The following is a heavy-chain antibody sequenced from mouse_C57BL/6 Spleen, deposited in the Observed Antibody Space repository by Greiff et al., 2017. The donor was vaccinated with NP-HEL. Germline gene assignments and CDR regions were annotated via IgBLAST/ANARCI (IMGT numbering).Heavy chain of an antibody. CDR3: AREDYDNYYAMDY. CDR2: IDPNSGGT. V-gene: IGHV1-72*01. J-gene: IGHJ4*01. D-gene: IGHD2-4*01. CDR1: GYTFTSYW. Sequence: QVQLQQPGAELVKPGASVKLSCKASGYTFTSYWMHWVKQRPGRGLEGIGRIDPNSGGTKYNEKFKSKATLTVDKPSSTAYMQLSSLTSEDSAVYYCAREDYDNYYAMDYWGQGTSVTVSS.